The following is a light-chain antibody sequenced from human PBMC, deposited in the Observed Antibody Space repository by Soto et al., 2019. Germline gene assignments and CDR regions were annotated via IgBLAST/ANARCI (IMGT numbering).Light chain of an antibody. V-gene: IGKV1-39*01. CDR1: QSISNY. CDR3: QQSYSTPRT. CDR2: AAS. J-gene: IGKJ1*01. Sequence: DIQMTQSPSSLSASVGDRVTITCRASQSISNYLNWYQQKPGEAPKLLIYAASSLQSGVPSRFSGTESGTDFTLTISSLQPEDFATYYCQQSYSTPRTFGQGTKVDIK.